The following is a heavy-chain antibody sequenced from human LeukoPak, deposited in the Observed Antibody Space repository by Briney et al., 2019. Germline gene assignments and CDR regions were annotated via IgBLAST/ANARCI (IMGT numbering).Heavy chain of an antibody. CDR2: IRSKANSYAT. CDR1: GFTFSGSA. CDR3: TRGIGIVGATVEY. J-gene: IGHJ4*02. D-gene: IGHD1-26*01. V-gene: IGHV3-73*01. Sequence: GGSLRLSCAASGFTFSGSAMHWVRQASGKGLEWVGRIRSKANSYATAYAASVKGRFTISRDDSKNTAYLQMNSLKTEDTAVYYCTRGIGIVGATVEYWGQGTLVTVSS.